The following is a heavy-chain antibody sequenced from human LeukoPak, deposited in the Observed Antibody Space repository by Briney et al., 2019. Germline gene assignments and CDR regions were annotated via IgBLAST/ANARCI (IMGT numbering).Heavy chain of an antibody. V-gene: IGHV3-20*04. CDR1: GFTFDDYG. D-gene: IGHD2-2*01. CDR3: ARLGDDCSSTSCYRLIDY. J-gene: IGHJ4*02. Sequence: GGSLRLYCAASGFTFDDYGMSWVRQAPGKGLEWVSGINWSGGSTGYADSVKGRFTISRDNAKNSLDLQMNSLRAEDTALYYCARLGDDCSSTSCYRLIDYWGQRDLVTVSS. CDR2: INWSGGST.